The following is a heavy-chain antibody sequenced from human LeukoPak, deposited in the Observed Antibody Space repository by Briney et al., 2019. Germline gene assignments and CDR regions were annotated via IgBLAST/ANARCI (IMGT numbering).Heavy chain of an antibody. D-gene: IGHD5-24*01. Sequence: PSETLSLTCTVSGGSISSSIYYWGWIRQPPGKGLEWIGSIYYSGSTYYNPSLKSRVTISIDTSKNQFSLKLSSVTAADTAVYYCARTGDGYNYYNYYYMDVWGKGTTVTVTS. CDR2: IYYSGST. V-gene: IGHV4-39*07. CDR1: GGSISSSIYY. J-gene: IGHJ6*03. CDR3: ARTGDGYNYYNYYYMDV.